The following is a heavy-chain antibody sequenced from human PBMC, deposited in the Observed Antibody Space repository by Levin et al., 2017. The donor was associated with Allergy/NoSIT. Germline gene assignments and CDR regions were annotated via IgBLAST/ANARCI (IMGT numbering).Heavy chain of an antibody. CDR2: IYNSGST. CDR3: ARQCYDILTGYYNFDY. Sequence: SETLSLTCTVSGGSISSSISYWGWIRQAPGKGLEWIGSIYNSGSTYYNPSLKSRVTTSVDTSKNQFSLKLSSVTASDTAVYYCARQCYDILTGYYNFDYWGQGTLVTVSS. D-gene: IGHD3-9*01. V-gene: IGHV4-39*01. J-gene: IGHJ4*02. CDR1: GGSISSSISY.